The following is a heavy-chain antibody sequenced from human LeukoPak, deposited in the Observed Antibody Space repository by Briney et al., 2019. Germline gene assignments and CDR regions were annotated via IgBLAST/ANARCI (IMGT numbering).Heavy chain of an antibody. D-gene: IGHD2-2*01. J-gene: IGHJ4*02. Sequence: GGSLKLSCAASGFTFSNAWMNWVRQAPGKGLEWVGRIKSKTDGGTTDYAAPVKGRFTISRDDSKNTLYLQMNSLKTEDTAVYYCTTDHLGYCSSTSCYVVDYWGQGTLVTVSS. V-gene: IGHV3-15*07. CDR2: IKSKTDGGTT. CDR3: TTDHLGYCSSTSCYVVDY. CDR1: GFTFSNAW.